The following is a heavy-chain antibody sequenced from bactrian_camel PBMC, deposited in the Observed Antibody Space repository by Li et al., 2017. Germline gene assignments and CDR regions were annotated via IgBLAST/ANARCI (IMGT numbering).Heavy chain of an antibody. D-gene: IGHD1*01. V-gene: IGHV3S40*01. J-gene: IGHJ4*01. CDR2: INSGDDAT. CDR1: GFTFSGYG. CDR3: VKPNPDTRGGFDH. Sequence: VQLVESGGGLVQPGGSLRLSCAASGFTFSGYGMSWVRQAPGKGLEWVSSINSGDDATLYAGSVTGRFTISRDNAKNTLYLQMNSLKPEDTAVYYCVKPNPDTRGGFDHWGQGTQVTVS.